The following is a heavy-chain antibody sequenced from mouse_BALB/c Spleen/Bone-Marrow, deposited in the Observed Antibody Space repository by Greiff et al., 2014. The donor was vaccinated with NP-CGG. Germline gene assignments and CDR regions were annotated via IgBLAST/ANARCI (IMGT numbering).Heavy chain of an antibody. CDR3: TRMYYNYYAMDY. D-gene: IGHD1-3*01. CDR2: IYPSDSYT. Sequence: LVESGAELVRPGASVKVSCKASGYTFINYWINWVRQRPGQGLEWIGNIYPSDSYTNYNQKFKDKATLTVDKSSSTAYMQLSSPTSEDSAVYYCTRMYYNYYAMDYWGQGTSVTVSS. V-gene: IGHV1-69*02. CDR1: GYTFINYW. J-gene: IGHJ4*01.